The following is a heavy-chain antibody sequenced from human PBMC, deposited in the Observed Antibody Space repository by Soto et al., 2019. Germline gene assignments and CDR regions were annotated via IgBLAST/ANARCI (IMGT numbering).Heavy chain of an antibody. CDR1: GYSFTSYW. CDR2: IYPGDSDT. Sequence: GESLKISCKGSGYSFTSYWIGWVRQMPGKGLEWMGIIYPGDSDTRYSPSFQGQVTISADKSISTAYLQWSSLEASDTAMYYCARSHYNYYDSSGYPAYWGQGTLVTVSS. V-gene: IGHV5-51*01. J-gene: IGHJ4*02. D-gene: IGHD3-22*01. CDR3: ARSHYNYYDSSGYPAY.